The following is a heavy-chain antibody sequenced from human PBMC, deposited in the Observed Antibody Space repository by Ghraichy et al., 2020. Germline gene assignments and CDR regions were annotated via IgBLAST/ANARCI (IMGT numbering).Heavy chain of an antibody. V-gene: IGHV4-61*02. CDR2: IDSSGST. J-gene: IGHJ4*02. CDR1: GDSIRSGDYY. Sequence: SETLSLTCTVSGDSIRSGDYYWSWIRQPAGKGLEWIGRIDSSGSTNNNPSLKSRVTMSVDTSKNQFSLKLSSVTAADTAMYYCARVSYVVVPAAIVYYFDYWGQGTLVTFSS. D-gene: IGHD2-2*01. CDR3: ARVSYVVVPAAIVYYFDY.